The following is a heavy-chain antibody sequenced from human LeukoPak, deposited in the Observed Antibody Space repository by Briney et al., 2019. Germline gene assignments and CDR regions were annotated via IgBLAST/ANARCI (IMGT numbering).Heavy chain of an antibody. CDR3: AKTGGGHRSYHYYGMDV. CDR2: RSWNSGSI. CDR1: GLLFEDYG. D-gene: IGHD3-16*02. V-gene: IGHV3-9*01. Sequence: SLRLSCVASGLLFEDYGMHWVRQAPGKGLEWVSGRSWNSGSIDYADSVKGRFTISRDNAKNTLYLQMNSLRVEDTALYYCAKTGGGHRSYHYYGMDVWGQGTTVTVS. J-gene: IGHJ6*02.